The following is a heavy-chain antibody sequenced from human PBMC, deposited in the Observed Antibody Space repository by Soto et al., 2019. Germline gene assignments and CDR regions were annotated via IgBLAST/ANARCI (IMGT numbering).Heavy chain of an antibody. CDR1: GFTFSSYA. CDR3: ARDRSSSWYENYYGMDV. D-gene: IGHD6-13*01. CDR2: ISYDGSNK. V-gene: IGHV3-30-3*01. J-gene: IGHJ6*02. Sequence: GGSLRLSCAASGFTFSSYARHWVRQAPGKGLEWVAVISYDGSNKYYADSVKGRFTISRDNSKNTLYLQMNSLRAEDTAVYYCARDRSSSWYENYYGMDVWGQGTTVTVSS.